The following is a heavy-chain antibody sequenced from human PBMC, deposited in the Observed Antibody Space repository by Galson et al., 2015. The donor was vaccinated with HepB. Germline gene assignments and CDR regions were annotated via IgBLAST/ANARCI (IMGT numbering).Heavy chain of an antibody. J-gene: IGHJ4*02. CDR1: TFIFSTYS. V-gene: IGHV3-48*03. Sequence: SLRLSCAASTFIFSTYSMNWVRQAPGMGLEWLSYISASGTTIYYADSVKGRFTISRDNAKNSLYLQMNSLRQEDTAVYFCVFLRGNDLKPLDYWGQGTLVTVSS. D-gene: IGHD5-12*01. CDR3: VFLRGNDLKPLDY. CDR2: ISASGTTI.